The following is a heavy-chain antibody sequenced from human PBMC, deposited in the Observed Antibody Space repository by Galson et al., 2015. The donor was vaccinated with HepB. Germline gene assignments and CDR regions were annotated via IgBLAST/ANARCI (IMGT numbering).Heavy chain of an antibody. V-gene: IGHV6-1*01. CDR2: TYYRSKWYN. Sequence: CAISGDSVSSNSAAWNWIRQSPSRGLEWLGRTYYRSKWYNDYAVSVKSRITINPDTSKNQFSLQLNSVTPEDTAVYYCAREPEDGMGRGEHSVWFDPWGQGTLVTVSS. CDR3: AREPEDGMGRGEHSVWFDP. CDR1: GDSVSSNSAA. J-gene: IGHJ5*02. D-gene: IGHD3-10*01.